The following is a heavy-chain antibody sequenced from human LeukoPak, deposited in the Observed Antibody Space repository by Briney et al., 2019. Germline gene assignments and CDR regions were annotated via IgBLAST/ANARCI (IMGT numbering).Heavy chain of an antibody. V-gene: IGHV3-13*01. J-gene: IGHJ4*02. Sequence: GGSLRLSCAASGFTLSGYDMHWVRQGPGKGLEWVAAISIGGDTYYPGSVKGRFTISRENAKNSLYLQMNSLRAEDTAVYYCARDTGYYDFWSGYLPYFDYWGQGTLVTVSS. CDR3: ARDTGYYDFWSGYLPYFDY. CDR1: GFTLSGYD. CDR2: ISIGGDT. D-gene: IGHD3-3*01.